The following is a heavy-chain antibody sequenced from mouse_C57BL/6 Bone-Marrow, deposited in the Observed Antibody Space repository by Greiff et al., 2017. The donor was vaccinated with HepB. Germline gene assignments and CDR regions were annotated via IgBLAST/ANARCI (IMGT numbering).Heavy chain of an antibody. D-gene: IGHD2-1*01. J-gene: IGHJ3*01. CDR1: GYTFTSYW. Sequence: QVQLQQPGAELVKPGASVKLSCKASGYTFTSYWMHWVKQRPGQGLEWIGMIHPNSGSTNYNEKFKSKATLTVDKSSSTADMQLSSLTSEDSAVYYCARGVYDGNAAWFAYWGQGTLVTVSA. V-gene: IGHV1-64*01. CDR3: ARGVYDGNAAWFAY. CDR2: IHPNSGST.